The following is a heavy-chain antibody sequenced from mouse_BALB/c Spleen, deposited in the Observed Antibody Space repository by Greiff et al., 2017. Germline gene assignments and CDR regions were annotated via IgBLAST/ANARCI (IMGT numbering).Heavy chain of an antibody. D-gene: IGHD2-14*01. CDR2: ISSGGSYT. CDR3: ARQVRHAMDY. J-gene: IGHJ4*01. Sequence: EVKLVESGGGLVKPGGSLKLSCAASGFTFSSYAMSWVRQTPEKRLEWVATISSGGSYTYYPDGVKGRFTISRDNAKNTLYLQMSSLRSEDTAMYYCARQVRHAMDYWGQGTSVTVSS. CDR1: GFTFSSYA. V-gene: IGHV5-9-3*01.